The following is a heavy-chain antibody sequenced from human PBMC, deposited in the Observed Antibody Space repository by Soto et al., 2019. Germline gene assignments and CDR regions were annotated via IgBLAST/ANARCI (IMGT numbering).Heavy chain of an antibody. CDR3: ARVPYYYDSSGYIWWFDP. Sequence: SETLSLTCTVSGGSISSYYWSWIRQPPGKGLEWIGYIYYSGSTNYNPSLKSRVTISVDTSKNQFSLKLSSVTAADTAVYYCARVPYYYDSSGYIWWFDPWGQGTLVTVSS. CDR1: GGSISSYY. J-gene: IGHJ5*02. CDR2: IYYSGST. D-gene: IGHD3-22*01. V-gene: IGHV4-59*01.